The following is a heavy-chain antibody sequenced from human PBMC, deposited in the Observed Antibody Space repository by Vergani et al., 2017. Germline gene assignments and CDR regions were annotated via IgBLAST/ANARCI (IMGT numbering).Heavy chain of an antibody. CDR1: GGTFSSYA. CDR3: ASTVRGVHVGWFDP. Sequence: QVPLVQSGAEVKKPGSSVKVSCKASGGTFSSYAISWVRQAPGQGLEWMGRIIPILGIANYAQKFQGRVTITADKSTSTAYMELSSLRSEETAVYYCASTVRGVHVGWFDPWGQGTLVTVSS. J-gene: IGHJ5*02. CDR2: IIPILGIA. D-gene: IGHD3-10*01. V-gene: IGHV1-69*04.